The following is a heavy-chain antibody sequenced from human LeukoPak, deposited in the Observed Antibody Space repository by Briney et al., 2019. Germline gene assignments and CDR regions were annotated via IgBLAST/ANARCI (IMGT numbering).Heavy chain of an antibody. Sequence: GGSLRLSCAASGFTFSSYGMHWVRQAPGKGLEWVAVISYDGSNKYYADSVKGRFTISRDNSKNTLYLQMNSLRAEDTAVYYCAKDPQGCSSTSCPNWFDPWGQGTLVTVSS. CDR1: GFTFSSYG. D-gene: IGHD2-2*01. CDR2: ISYDGSNK. V-gene: IGHV3-30*18. CDR3: AKDPQGCSSTSCPNWFDP. J-gene: IGHJ5*02.